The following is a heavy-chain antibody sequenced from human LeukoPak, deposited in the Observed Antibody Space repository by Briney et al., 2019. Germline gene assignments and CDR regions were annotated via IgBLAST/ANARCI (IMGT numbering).Heavy chain of an antibody. CDR3: AKPQYYDFWSGYSMDV. CDR1: GFTFSSYA. V-gene: IGHV3-23*01. CDR2: ISGSGGST. Sequence: GGSLRLSCAASGFTFSSYAMSWVRQAPGKGLEWVSAISGSGGSTYHADSVKGRFTISRDNSKNTLYLQMNSLRAEDTAVYYCAKPQYYDFWSGYSMDVWGQGTTVTVSS. D-gene: IGHD3-3*01. J-gene: IGHJ6*02.